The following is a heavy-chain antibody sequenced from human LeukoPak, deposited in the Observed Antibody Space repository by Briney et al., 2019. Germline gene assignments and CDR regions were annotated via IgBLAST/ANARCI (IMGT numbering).Heavy chain of an antibody. CDR2: IYYSGST. V-gene: IGHV4-30-4*01. CDR3: ARGQYYYDSSGYYTSDMYYFDY. Sequence: ASQTLSLTCTVSGGSISSGDYYWSWIRQPPGKGLEWIGYIYYSGSTYYNPSLKSRVTISVDPSKNQFSLKLSSVTAADTAVYYCARGQYYYDSSGYYTSDMYYFDYWGQGTLVTVSS. D-gene: IGHD3-22*01. J-gene: IGHJ4*02. CDR1: GGSISSGDYY.